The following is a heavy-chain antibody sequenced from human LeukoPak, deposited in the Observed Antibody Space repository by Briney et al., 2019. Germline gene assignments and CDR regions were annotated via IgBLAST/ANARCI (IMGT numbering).Heavy chain of an antibody. CDR2: IMPLFGTA. Sequence: SVKVSCKTSGGTFNNSAISWVRQAPEQGLEWLGGIMPLFGTAGYAQKFQGRVTITKDEYTRTVYLELTSLTSDDTAVYYCARDVHGDYGSGWFDPWGQGTLVSVSS. D-gene: IGHD4-17*01. V-gene: IGHV1-69*05. J-gene: IGHJ5*02. CDR1: GGTFNNSA. CDR3: ARDVHGDYGSGWFDP.